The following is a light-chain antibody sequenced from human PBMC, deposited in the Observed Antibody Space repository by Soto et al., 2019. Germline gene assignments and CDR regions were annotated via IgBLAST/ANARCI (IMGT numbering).Light chain of an antibody. J-gene: IGKJ4*01. CDR1: QGIRVS. Sequence: AIQLTQSPSSLSASVGDRVTITCRASQGIRVSLTWYQHKPGKPPNALIYDASSLESGVPPRFSGSGSGTDFTLTISSLQPEDSATYYCQQFSTSPLTFGGGTKVEIK. CDR3: QQFSTSPLT. CDR2: DAS. V-gene: IGKV1-13*02.